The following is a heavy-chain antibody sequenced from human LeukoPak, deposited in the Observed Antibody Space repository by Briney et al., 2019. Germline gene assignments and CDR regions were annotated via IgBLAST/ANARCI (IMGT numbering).Heavy chain of an antibody. CDR1: GYSFTNYW. CDR2: IYPEDSDT. V-gene: IGHV5-51*01. J-gene: IGHJ5*02. CDR3: AALQPAYDPVDP. D-gene: IGHD5-12*01. Sequence: GESLKISCKGSGYSFTNYWIGWVRQMPGKGLEWMGIIYPEDSDTKYSPSFQGQVTISVDKSISTAYLHWSNLKASDTAMYFCAALQPAYDPVDPWGQGTLVTVSS.